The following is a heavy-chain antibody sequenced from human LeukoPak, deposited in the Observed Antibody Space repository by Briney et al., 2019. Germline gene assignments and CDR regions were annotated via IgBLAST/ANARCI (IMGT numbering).Heavy chain of an antibody. CDR2: ISGSSSAI. D-gene: IGHD5-18*01. V-gene: IGHV3-48*04. CDR3: ARARDSYGYLFDY. J-gene: IGHJ4*02. Sequence: GGSLRLSCAASGFTFSSYSMNWVRQAPGTGLEWVSYISGSSSAIYYADSVKGRFTISRDNAKNSLYLQMNSLRAEDTAVYYCARARDSYGYLFDYWGLGTLVTVSS. CDR1: GFTFSSYS.